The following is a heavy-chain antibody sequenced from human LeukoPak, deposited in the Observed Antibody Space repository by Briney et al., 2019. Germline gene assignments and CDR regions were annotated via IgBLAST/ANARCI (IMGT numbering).Heavy chain of an antibody. J-gene: IGHJ6*02. CDR1: GFTFSSYW. V-gene: IGHV3-74*01. CDR3: ARDLGRDFDWFYYCYGMDV. D-gene: IGHD3-9*01. Sequence: GGSLRLSCAASGFTFSSYWMHWVRQAPGKRLVRVSRINSDGSSTSYADSVKGRSTISRDNAKNTLYLQMNSLRAEDTAVYYCARDLGRDFDWFYYCYGMDVWGQGTTVTVSS. CDR2: INSDGSST.